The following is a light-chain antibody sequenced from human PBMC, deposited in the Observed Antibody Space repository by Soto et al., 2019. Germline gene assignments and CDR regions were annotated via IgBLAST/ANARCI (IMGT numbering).Light chain of an antibody. CDR3: TSHTASSTWV. CDR1: SSDVGYDNY. Sequence: QSVLTQPASVSGSPGQSITISCTGTSSDVGYDNYVSWFQQHPGKATKLMIYEVSRRPSGVSNRFSGSKSANTASLTISGLQAEDEADYYCTSHTASSTWVFGGGTKVTVL. CDR2: EVS. J-gene: IGLJ3*02. V-gene: IGLV2-14*01.